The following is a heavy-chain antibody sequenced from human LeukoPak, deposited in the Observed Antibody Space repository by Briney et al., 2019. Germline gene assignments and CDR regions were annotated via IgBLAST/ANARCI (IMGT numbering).Heavy chain of an antibody. CDR3: ARSYDSRGYYYYGMDV. CDR1: GGSISSYY. D-gene: IGHD3-22*01. J-gene: IGHJ6*02. V-gene: IGHV4-59*01. CDR2: IYYSGST. Sequence: SETLSLTCTVSGGSISSYYGGWIRQPPGKGLEWIGYIYYSGSTGYNPSLKSRVTISVDTSRNQFSLKLSSVTAADTAVYYCARSYDSRGYYYYGMDVWGQGTTVTVSS.